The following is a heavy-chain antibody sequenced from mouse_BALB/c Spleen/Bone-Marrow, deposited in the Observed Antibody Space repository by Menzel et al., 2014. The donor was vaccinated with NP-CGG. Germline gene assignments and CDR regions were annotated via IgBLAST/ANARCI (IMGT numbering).Heavy chain of an antibody. CDR1: GHSFTGYF. J-gene: IGHJ2*01. Sequence: EVQLQQSGPELVKPGASVKISCKASGHSFTGYFMNWVKQSHGKSLEWIGRINPYNGETFYNQKLKGKATLTADKSSSTAHMEFLSLTSENSAVYYCGRGAKKYGNYLDYWGQGTTLTVSS. D-gene: IGHD2-10*02. CDR3: GRGAKKYGNYLDY. V-gene: IGHV1-37*01. CDR2: INPYNGET.